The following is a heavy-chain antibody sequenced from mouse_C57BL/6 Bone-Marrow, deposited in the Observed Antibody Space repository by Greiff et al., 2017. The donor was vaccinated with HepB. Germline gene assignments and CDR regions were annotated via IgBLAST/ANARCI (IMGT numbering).Heavy chain of an antibody. CDR3: TTYDYPWFAY. J-gene: IGHJ3*01. V-gene: IGHV14-4*01. CDR2: IDPENGDT. Sequence: EVQLQQSGAELVRPGASVKLSCTASGFNITDDYMHWVKQRPDQGLVWIGWIDPENGDTDYASKFQGTSTITAETSSNTAYLQLSSLTSEDTAVYYCTTYDYPWFAYWGQGTLVTVSA. D-gene: IGHD2-4*01. CDR1: GFNITDDY.